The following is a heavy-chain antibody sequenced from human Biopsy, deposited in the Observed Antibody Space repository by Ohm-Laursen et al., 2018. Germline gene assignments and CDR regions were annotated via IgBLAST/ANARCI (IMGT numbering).Heavy chain of an antibody. CDR1: RYTFTGDY. CDR3: AKDLEGWNEKGNWFDP. J-gene: IGHJ5*02. D-gene: IGHD1-1*01. CDR2: IDPKYGDT. Sequence: ASVKVSCKVSRYTFTGDYIHWVRQAPGQGLEWMGWIDPKYGDTKFAQKFQGRVTMTRDTSTSTIYMDLSSLRSDDTAVYYCAKDLEGWNEKGNWFDPWGQGTLVTVSS. V-gene: IGHV1-2*02.